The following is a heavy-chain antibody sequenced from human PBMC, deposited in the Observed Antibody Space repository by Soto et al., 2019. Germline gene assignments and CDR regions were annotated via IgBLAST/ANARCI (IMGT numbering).Heavy chain of an antibody. V-gene: IGHV3-33*01. J-gene: IGHJ4*02. CDR3: ARDMVPYKTEMASDD. D-gene: IGHD3-10*01. CDR2: IWYDGSNK. CDR1: GFTVSSYG. Sequence: QVQLVESGGGVVQPGRSLRLSCAASGFTVSSYGMHWVRQAPGKGLEWVAVIWYDGSNKYYADSVRGRSTISRDNSKNTLYLQMNSLRDEDTAVYYCARDMVPYKTEMASDDWGQGTLVTVSS.